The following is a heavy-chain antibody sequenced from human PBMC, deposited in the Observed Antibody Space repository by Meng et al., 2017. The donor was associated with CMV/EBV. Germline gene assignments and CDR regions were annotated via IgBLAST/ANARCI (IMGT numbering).Heavy chain of an antibody. CDR1: GFTFDDYT. CDR2: ISWDGGST. D-gene: IGHD4-11*01. V-gene: IGHV3-43*01. Sequence: GESLKISCAASGFTFDDYTMHWVRQAPGKGLEWVSLISWDGGSTHYADSVKGRFTISRDNSKNSLYLQMNSLRTEDTALYYCAKGLNYAVDYWGQGTLVTVSS. CDR3: AKGLNYAVDY. J-gene: IGHJ4*02.